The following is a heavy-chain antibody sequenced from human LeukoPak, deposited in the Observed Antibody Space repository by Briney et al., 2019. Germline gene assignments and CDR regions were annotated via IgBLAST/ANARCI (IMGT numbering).Heavy chain of an antibody. CDR2: IIPIFGTA. CDR1: GGTFSSYA. V-gene: IGHV1-69*05. D-gene: IGHD6-13*01. J-gene: IGHJ4*02. CDR3: ARRYSSSWEYDY. Sequence: ASVKVSCKASGGTFSSYAISWVRQAPGQGLEWMGGIIPIFGTANYAQKFQGRVTMTRDTSISTAYMELSRLRSDDTAVYYCARRYSSSWEYDYWGQGTLVTVSS.